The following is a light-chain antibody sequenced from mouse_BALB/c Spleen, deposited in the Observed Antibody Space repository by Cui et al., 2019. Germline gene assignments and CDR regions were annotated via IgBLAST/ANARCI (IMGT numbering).Light chain of an antibody. CDR2: GTN. V-gene: IGLV1*01. Sequence: QAVVTQESALTTSPAGTVIPTCRSSTGAVTTSNYANWVQEKPDHLFTGLIGGTNNRAPGVPARFSGSLIGDKAALTITGAQTEDEAIYFCVLWYSNHWVFGGGTKLTVL. CDR3: VLWYSNHWV. CDR1: TGAVTTSNY. J-gene: IGLJ1*01.